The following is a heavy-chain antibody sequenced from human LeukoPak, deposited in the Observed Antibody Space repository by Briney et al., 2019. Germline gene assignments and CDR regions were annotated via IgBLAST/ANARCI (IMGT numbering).Heavy chain of an antibody. CDR3: ARGRYSSGWTYFDY. CDR1: GFTFSSYA. D-gene: IGHD6-19*01. J-gene: IGHJ4*02. V-gene: IGHV3-30-3*01. CDR2: ISYDRSNK. Sequence: GGSLRLSCAASGFTFSSYAMHWVRQAPGKGLEWVAVISYDRSNKYYADSVKGRFTISRDNSKNTLYLQMNSLRAEDTAVYYCARGRYSSGWTYFDYWGQGTLVTVSS.